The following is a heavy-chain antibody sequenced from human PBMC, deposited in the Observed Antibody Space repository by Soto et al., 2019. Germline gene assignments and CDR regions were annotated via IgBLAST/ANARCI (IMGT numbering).Heavy chain of an antibody. CDR1: GFTFSGSA. J-gene: IGHJ3*02. CDR2: IRSKANSYAT. Sequence: EVQLVESGGGLVQPGGSLKLSCVASGFTFSGSAMHWVRQASGKGLEWVGRIRSKANSYATAYAASVKGRFTISRDDSKNTAYLQMNSLKTEDTAGYFCSRFWEYAFDIWGQGTMVTVSS. CDR3: SRFWEYAFDI. V-gene: IGHV3-73*01. D-gene: IGHD1-26*01.